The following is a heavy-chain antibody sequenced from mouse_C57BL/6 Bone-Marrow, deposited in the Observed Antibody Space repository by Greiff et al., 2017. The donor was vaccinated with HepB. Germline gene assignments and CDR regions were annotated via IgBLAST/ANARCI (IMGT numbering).Heavy chain of an antibody. J-gene: IGHJ2*01. CDR2: IDPETGGT. Sequence: QVQLKQSGAELVRPGASVTLSCKASGYTFTDYEMHWVKQTPVHGLEWIGAIDPETGGTAYNQKFKGKAILTADKSSSTAYMALRSLTSEDSAVYYCTRGPPDYTVYYFDYWGQGTTLTVSS. CDR1: GYTFTDYE. D-gene: IGHD2-4*01. V-gene: IGHV1-15*01. CDR3: TRGPPDYTVYYFDY.